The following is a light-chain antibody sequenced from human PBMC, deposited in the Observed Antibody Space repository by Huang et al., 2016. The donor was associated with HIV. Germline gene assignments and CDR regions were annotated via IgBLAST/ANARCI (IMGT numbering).Light chain of an antibody. CDR2: GAS. CDR1: QSVSSDY. J-gene: IGKJ1*01. V-gene: IGKV3-20*01. Sequence: EIVLAQSPGTLSLSPGERATLSCRASQSVSSDYLAWYQKKFGQAPRLLIYGASRRATCIPDRFSGSGSGTDFTLTISRLEPEDFAVYYCQQYEKSPETFGQGTKVEIK. CDR3: QQYEKSPET.